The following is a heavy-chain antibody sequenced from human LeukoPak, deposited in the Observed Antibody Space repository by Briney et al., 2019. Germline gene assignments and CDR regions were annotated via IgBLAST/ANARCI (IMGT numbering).Heavy chain of an antibody. Sequence: ASVKVSCKASEYTFTSYYMHWVRQAPGQGLEWMGIINPSGASTNYEQKFQGRVTMTRDTSTSTGYMELSSLRSEDTAVYYCATRNAMDYDFWCGPTDYWGQGTLVTVSS. CDR2: INPSGAST. J-gene: IGHJ4*02. CDR3: ATRNAMDYDFWCGPTDY. D-gene: IGHD3-3*01. CDR1: EYTFTSYY. V-gene: IGHV1-46*01.